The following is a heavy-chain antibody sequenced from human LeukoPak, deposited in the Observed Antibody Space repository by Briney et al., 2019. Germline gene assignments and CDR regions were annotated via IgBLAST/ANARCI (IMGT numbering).Heavy chain of an antibody. V-gene: IGHV3-7*01. CDR3: AAQSPYYYDTSGPLGGDAFDI. CDR2: IKQDGSEK. CDR1: GFTFSDFW. J-gene: IGHJ3*02. D-gene: IGHD3-22*01. Sequence: GGSLRLSCAASGFTFSDFWMSWVRQAPGKGLEWVANIKQDGSEKKYVDSVKGRFTISRDNAKNSLYLQMNSLRAEDTAIYYCAAQSPYYYDTSGPLGGDAFDIWGQGTMVTVSS.